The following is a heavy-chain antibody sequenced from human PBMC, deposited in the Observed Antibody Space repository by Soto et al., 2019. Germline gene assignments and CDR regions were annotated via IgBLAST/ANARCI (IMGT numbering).Heavy chain of an antibody. D-gene: IGHD1-7*01. V-gene: IGHV3-30*18. J-gene: IGHJ6*03. CDR2: ISYDGSNK. CDR1: GFTFSSYG. Sequence: QVQLVESGGGVVQPGRSLRLSCAASGFTFSSYGMHWVRQAPGKGLEWVAVISYDGSNKYYADSVKGRFTISRDNSKNTLYLQMNSLRAEDTAVYYCAKDAIHPYNRNYRVYYYYYMDVWGKGTTVTVSS. CDR3: AKDAIHPYNRNYRVYYYYYMDV.